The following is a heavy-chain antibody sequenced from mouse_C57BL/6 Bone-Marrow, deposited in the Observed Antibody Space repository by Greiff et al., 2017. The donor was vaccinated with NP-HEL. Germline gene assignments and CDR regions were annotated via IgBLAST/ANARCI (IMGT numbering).Heavy chain of an antibody. CDR3: VPNYYGSSYDAMDY. V-gene: IGHV1-59*01. CDR1: GYTFTSYW. Sequence: QVQLQQSGAELVRPGTSVKLSCKASGYTFTSYWMHWVKQRPGQGLEWIGVIDPSDSYTNYNQKFKGKATLTVDTSSSTAYMQLSSLTSEDSAVYYCVPNYYGSSYDAMDYWGQGTSVTVSS. D-gene: IGHD1-1*01. CDR2: IDPSDSYT. J-gene: IGHJ4*01.